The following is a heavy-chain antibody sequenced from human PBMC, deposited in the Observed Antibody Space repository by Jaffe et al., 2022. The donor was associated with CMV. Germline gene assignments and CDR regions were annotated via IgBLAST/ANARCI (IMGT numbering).Heavy chain of an antibody. CDR2: MNPNSGNT. Sequence: QVQLVQSGAEVKKPGASVKVSCKASGYTFTSYDINWVRQATGQGLEWMGWMNPNSGNTGYAQKFQGRVTMTRNTSISTAYMELSSLRSEDTAVYYCARDRWRSWQYYYYYYGMDVWGQGTTVTVSS. CDR1: GYTFTSYD. CDR3: ARDRWRSWQYYYYYYGMDV. V-gene: IGHV1-8*01. J-gene: IGHJ6*02. D-gene: IGHD6-13*01.